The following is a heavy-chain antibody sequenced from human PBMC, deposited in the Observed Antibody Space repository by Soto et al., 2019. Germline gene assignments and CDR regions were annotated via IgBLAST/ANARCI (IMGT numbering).Heavy chain of an antibody. CDR2: IKSKTNGGTT. V-gene: IGHV3-15*01. CDR3: TTDDPINRN. Sequence: EVQLVESGGGLVKAGESLRVSCAASGFTFSNAWMSWVRQAPGRGLEWVGRIKSKTNGGTTDYAAPVKGRFSISRDDSKNTLYLQMNILKTEDTAVYYCTTDDPINRNWGQGTLVTVSS. J-gene: IGHJ4*02. CDR1: GFTFSNAW.